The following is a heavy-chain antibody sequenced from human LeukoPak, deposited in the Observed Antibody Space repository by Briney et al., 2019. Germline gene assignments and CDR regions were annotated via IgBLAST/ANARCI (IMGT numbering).Heavy chain of an antibody. Sequence: GGSLRLSCAASGFTFSSYSMNWVRQAPGKGLEWVSYISSDSTTIYYADSVKGRFTISRDNARNSLYLQLNSLRDEDTAVYYCGRGRAYWGQGTLVSVSS. CDR2: ISSDSTTI. CDR3: GRGRAY. J-gene: IGHJ4*02. V-gene: IGHV3-48*02. CDR1: GFTFSSYS.